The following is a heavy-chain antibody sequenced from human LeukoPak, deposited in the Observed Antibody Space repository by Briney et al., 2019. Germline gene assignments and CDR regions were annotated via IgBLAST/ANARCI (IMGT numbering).Heavy chain of an antibody. D-gene: IGHD3-22*01. CDR3: ARAADYDDRSPPYYFDY. CDR2: IYRSESP. Sequence: PSETLSLTCAVSGGSISSGGYSWSWIRQPPGKGLEWIGYIYRSESPYYNTSLKSRVTMSVDRSKNQFSLKLNSVTAADTAVYYCARAADYDDRSPPYYFDYWGQGTLVTVSS. V-gene: IGHV4-30-2*01. J-gene: IGHJ4*02. CDR1: GGSISSGGYS.